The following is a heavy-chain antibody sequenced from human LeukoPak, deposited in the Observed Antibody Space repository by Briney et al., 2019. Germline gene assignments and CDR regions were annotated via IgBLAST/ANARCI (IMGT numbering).Heavy chain of an antibody. CDR2: ISYDGSNK. J-gene: IGHJ4*02. D-gene: IGHD6-19*01. CDR3: AKELLAGTVDY. V-gene: IGHV3-30*18. Sequence: XGLEWVAVISYDGSNKYYADSVKGRFTISRDNSKNTLYLQMNSLRAEDTAVYYCAKELLAGTVDYWGQGTLVTVSS.